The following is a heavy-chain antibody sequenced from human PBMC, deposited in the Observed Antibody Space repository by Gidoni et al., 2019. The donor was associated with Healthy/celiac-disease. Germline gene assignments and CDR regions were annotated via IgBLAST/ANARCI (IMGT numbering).Heavy chain of an antibody. CDR3: TGRGDAFDI. D-gene: IGHD3-10*01. V-gene: IGHV3-15*01. CDR2: IKSKTDDGTT. CDR1: GFTFSNAW. Sequence: EVQLVESGGGLVKPGGSLRLSCAASGFTFSNAWMSWVRQAPGKGLEWVGRIKSKTDDGTTDYAAPVKGRFTISRDDSKNTLYLQMNSLKTEDTAVYYCTGRGDAFDIWGQGTMVTVSS. J-gene: IGHJ3*02.